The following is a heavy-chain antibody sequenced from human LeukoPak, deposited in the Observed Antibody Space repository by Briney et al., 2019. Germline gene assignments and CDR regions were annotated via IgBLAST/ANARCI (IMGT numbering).Heavy chain of an antibody. J-gene: IGHJ4*02. V-gene: IGHV3-53*01. CDR2: IYSGGST. Sequence: PGGSLRLPFAASGFPFISNNITWVRQAPGKGLEWFSVIYSGGSTDYADPVKGRFTISRDNLKNTLYLQMNSLRAEDTAVYYCARGPAGYNWGQGTLVTFSS. CDR3: ARGPAGYN. CDR1: GFPFISNN. D-gene: IGHD1-1*01.